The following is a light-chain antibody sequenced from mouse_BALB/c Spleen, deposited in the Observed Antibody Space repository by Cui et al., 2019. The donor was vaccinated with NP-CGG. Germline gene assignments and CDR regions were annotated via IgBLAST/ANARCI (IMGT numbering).Light chain of an antibody. J-gene: IGLJ1*01. CDR2: GTN. CDR3: ALWYSNHWV. Sequence: HAVVTPASAPTTSPGETVTLTCRSSTGTVTTNNYANWVQEKPDQLFTGLIGGTNNRVPGVPARFSGSLIGDKAALTITGAQTEDEAIYFCALWYSNHWVFGGGTKLTVL. V-gene: IGLV1*01. CDR1: TGTVTTNNY.